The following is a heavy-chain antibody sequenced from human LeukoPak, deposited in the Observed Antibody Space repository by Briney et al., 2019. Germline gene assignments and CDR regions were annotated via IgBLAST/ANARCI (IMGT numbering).Heavy chain of an antibody. CDR2: IFPSGGEI. CDR3: ATYRQVLLPFES. CDR1: GFTFSTFA. Sequence: GGSLRLSCAASGFTFSTFAMIWVRQPPGKGLEGVSGIFPSGGEIHYADSVRGRFTISRHNSKTTLSLQMNSLRAEDTAIYYCATYRQVLLPFESWGQGTLVTVSS. V-gene: IGHV3-23*01. J-gene: IGHJ4*02. D-gene: IGHD2-8*02.